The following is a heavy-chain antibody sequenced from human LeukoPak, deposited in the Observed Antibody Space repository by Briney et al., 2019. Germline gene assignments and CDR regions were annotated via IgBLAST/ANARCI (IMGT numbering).Heavy chain of an antibody. Sequence: GRSLRLSCAASGFTFSSYAMHWVRQAPGKGLEWVAVISYDGSNKYYADSVKGRFTISRDNSKNTLYLQMNSLRAEDTAVYYCAREVAVAGSFQHWGQGTLVTVSS. CDR2: ISYDGSNK. CDR1: GFTFSSYA. D-gene: IGHD6-19*01. CDR3: AREVAVAGSFQH. V-gene: IGHV3-30*04. J-gene: IGHJ1*01.